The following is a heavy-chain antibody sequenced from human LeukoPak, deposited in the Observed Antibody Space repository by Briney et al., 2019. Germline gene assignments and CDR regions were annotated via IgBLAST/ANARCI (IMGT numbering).Heavy chain of an antibody. Sequence: RGSLRLSCAASGFTFSSYGMHWVRQAPGKGLEWVAVIWYDGSNKYYADSVKGRFTISRDNYKNTLYLQMNSLRAEDTAVYYCAKDKYRGEYYFDYWRQGTLVTVSS. J-gene: IGHJ4*02. CDR3: AKDKYRGEYYFDY. V-gene: IGHV3-33*06. D-gene: IGHD1-14*01. CDR1: GFTFSSYG. CDR2: IWYDGSNK.